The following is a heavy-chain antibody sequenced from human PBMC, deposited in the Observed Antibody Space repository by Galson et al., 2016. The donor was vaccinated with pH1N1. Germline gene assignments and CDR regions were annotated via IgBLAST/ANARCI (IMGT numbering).Heavy chain of an antibody. J-gene: IGHJ4*02. V-gene: IGHV4-31*03. CDR2: IYYSGST. D-gene: IGHD3-16*01. CDR1: GGSISSGGYY. Sequence: TLSLTCTVSGGSISSGGYYWSWIRQHPGKGLEWIGYIYYSGSTHYNPSLKSRVTISVDTSKNQFSLKLSSVTAADTAVYYCARGGSSMEGEYYFDYWGQGTLVTVSS. CDR3: ARGGSSMEGEYYFDY.